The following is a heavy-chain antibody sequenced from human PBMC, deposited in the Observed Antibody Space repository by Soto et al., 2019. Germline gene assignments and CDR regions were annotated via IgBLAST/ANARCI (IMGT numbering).Heavy chain of an antibody. CDR2: IVPIFGTA. CDR1: GGTFSSYA. CDR3: AERPCGDILTGYRSYYYYYGMDV. J-gene: IGHJ6*02. V-gene: IGHV1-69*13. D-gene: IGHD3-9*01. Sequence: PSVKVSCKASGGTFSSYAISWVRQAPGQGLEWMGGIVPIFGTANYAQKFQGRVTITADESTSTAYMELSSLRSEDTAVYYCAERPCGDILTGYRSYYYYYGMDVWGQGTTVTVSS.